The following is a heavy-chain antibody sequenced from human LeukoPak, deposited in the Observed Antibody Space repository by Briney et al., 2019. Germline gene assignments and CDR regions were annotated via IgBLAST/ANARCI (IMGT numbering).Heavy chain of an antibody. V-gene: IGHV1-18*01. CDR1: GYTLISYG. J-gene: IGHJ3*02. Sequence: GASVKVCCKASGYTLISYGICWVRQAPGQGLEWMGWISAYYGNTNYAQKFQGRVTMTTDTPTSTAYMELRSLRSDDTAVYYCARGSYYGSGSYLNAFDIWGQGTMVTVSS. CDR3: ARGSYYGSGSYLNAFDI. CDR2: ISAYYGNT. D-gene: IGHD3-10*01.